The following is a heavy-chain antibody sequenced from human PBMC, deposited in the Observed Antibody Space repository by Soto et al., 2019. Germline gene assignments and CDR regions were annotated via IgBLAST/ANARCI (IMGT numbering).Heavy chain of an antibody. J-gene: IGHJ4*02. D-gene: IGHD6-13*01. CDR2: ISPLFSTT. Sequence: QVQLVQSGAEVKEPGSSVKVSCKATGDPFNNYAFNWVRQAPGQGLEWMGRISPLFSTTNYAQKVQGRVTIGADELTPVVYLEVSNLESEDTAMYYFAASSSVAAAGYFKFWGQGTLVTVSA. CDR3: AASSSVAAAGYFKF. CDR1: GDPFNNYA. V-gene: IGHV1-69*01.